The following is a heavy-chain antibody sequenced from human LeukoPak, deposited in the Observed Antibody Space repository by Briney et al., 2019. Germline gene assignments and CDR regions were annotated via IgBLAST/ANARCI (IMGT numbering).Heavy chain of an antibody. J-gene: IGHJ6*03. CDR3: ARVHYGSGSYSLYYYYYYYMDV. Sequence: SETLSLTCAVYGGSFSGYYWSWIRQPPGKGLEWIGEINHSGSTNYNPSLKSRVTISVDTSKNQFSLKLSSVTAADTAVYYCARVHYGSGSYSLYYYYYYYMDVWGKGTTVTVSS. CDR2: INHSGST. V-gene: IGHV4-34*01. D-gene: IGHD3-10*01. CDR1: GGSFSGYY.